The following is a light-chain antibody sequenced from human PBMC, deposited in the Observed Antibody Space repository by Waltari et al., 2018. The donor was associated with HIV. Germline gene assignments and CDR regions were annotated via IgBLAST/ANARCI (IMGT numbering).Light chain of an antibody. Sequence: QSALTQPPPASGSPGQSVTFSCPGTSRAVGAYHFGSWYQQHPGQAPKLIIYGVNQRPSGVPDRFSGSKSGNTASLTVSGLQADDEADYYCSSYAGPNHLLFGGGTRLTVL. J-gene: IGLJ2*01. CDR3: SSYAGPNHLL. CDR1: SRAVGAYHF. CDR2: GVN. V-gene: IGLV2-8*01.